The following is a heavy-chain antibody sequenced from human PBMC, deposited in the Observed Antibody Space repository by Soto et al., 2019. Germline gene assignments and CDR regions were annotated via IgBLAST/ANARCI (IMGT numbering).Heavy chain of an antibody. V-gene: IGHV1-69*08. CDR3: AREDRDRETGLVPAAIDGRDV. D-gene: IGHD2-2*01. CDR2: ISPIFGIA. J-gene: IGHJ6*02. Sequence: QVQLVQSGAEVKKPGSSVKVSCKASGGTFSRYSITWVRQAPGHGLEWIGRISPIFGIASYAQKFQGRVTITADESTSTAYMELSSLRSDDTAVYYCAREDRDRETGLVPAAIDGRDVWGQGTTVTVSS. CDR1: GGTFSRYS.